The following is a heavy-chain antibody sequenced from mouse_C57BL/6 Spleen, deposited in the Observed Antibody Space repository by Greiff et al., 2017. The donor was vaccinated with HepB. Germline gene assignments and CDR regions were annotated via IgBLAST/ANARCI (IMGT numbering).Heavy chain of an antibody. CDR2: IYPGDGDT. J-gene: IGHJ2*01. Sequence: QVQLKESGAELVKPGASVKISCKASGYAFSSYWMNWVKQRPGKGLEWIGQIYPGDGDTNYNGKFKGKATLTADKSSSTAYMQLSSLTSEDSAVYFCARGEITTVVADYWGQGTTLTVSS. CDR1: GYAFSSYW. CDR3: ARGEITTVVADY. V-gene: IGHV1-80*01. D-gene: IGHD1-1*01.